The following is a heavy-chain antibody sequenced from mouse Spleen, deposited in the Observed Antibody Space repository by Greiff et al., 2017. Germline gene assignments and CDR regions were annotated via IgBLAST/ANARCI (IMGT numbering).Heavy chain of an antibody. CDR3: ARWSSHYYAMDY. CDR2: INPNNGGT. Sequence: VQLQQSGPELVKPGASVKISCKASGYTFTDYYMNWVKQSHGKSLEWIGDINPNNGGTSYNQKFKGKATLTVDKSSSTAYMELRSLTSEDSAVYYCARWSSHYYAMDYWGQGTSGTVSS. J-gene: IGHJ4*01. V-gene: IGHV1-26*01. CDR1: GYTFTDYY.